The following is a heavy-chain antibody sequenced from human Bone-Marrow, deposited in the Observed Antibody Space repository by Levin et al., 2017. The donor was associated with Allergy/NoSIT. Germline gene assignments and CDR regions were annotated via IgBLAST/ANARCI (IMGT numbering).Heavy chain of an antibody. CDR2: ISYDGSEK. CDR3: ARDTSPPATFYYFHYGLDV. CDR1: GFRFDNSA. V-gene: IGHV3-30-3*01. D-gene: IGHD3-10*02. Sequence: PGGSLRLSCAASGFRFDNSAIHWVRQAPGKGLQWVAFISYDGSEKYYTDSVKGRFSISRDNSKNTLYLELNSLTTDDTAVYYCARDTSPPATFYYFHYGLDVWGQGTTVIVSS. J-gene: IGHJ6*02.